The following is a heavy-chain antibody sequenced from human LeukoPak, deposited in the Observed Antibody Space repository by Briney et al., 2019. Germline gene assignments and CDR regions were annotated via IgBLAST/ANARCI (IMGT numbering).Heavy chain of an antibody. CDR2: ISGSGDNT. J-gene: IGHJ4*02. D-gene: IGHD6-19*01. Sequence: GGSLRLSCAASGFTFSTYDMHWVRHAPGQGLEWVSAISGSGDNTYYADSVKGRFTSSRDNSKNKLYLQINSLRAEDTAVYYCAKDWWLVNWGQGTLVTISS. CDR1: GFTFSTYD. V-gene: IGHV3-23*01. CDR3: AKDWWLVN.